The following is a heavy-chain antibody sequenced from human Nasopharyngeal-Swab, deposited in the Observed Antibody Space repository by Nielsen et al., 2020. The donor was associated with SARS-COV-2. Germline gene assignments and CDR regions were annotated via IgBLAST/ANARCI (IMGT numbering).Heavy chain of an antibody. CDR3: ASFAQGSPSLY. Sequence: SQTLSLTGAISGDSVSSTIAAWHWIRQSPSRGLEWLGRTYYRSQWYNDYAVSVRSRITISPDISKNQFSLHLNSVTPEDTAVYYCASFAQGSPSLYRGQGILVTVSS. CDR1: GDSVSSTIAA. CDR2: TYYRSQWYN. J-gene: IGHJ4*02. V-gene: IGHV6-1*01.